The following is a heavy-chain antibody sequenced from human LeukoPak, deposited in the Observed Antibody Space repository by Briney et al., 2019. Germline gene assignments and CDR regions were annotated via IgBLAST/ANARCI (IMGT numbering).Heavy chain of an antibody. V-gene: IGHV4-4*07. CDR1: GGSFSDCY. D-gene: IGHD6-13*01. J-gene: IGHJ3*02. Sequence: SETLSLTCTVSGGSFSDCYWSWIRQSAGKGLEWIGRLYPSGSSNYNPSLKSRVTMSVDTSKKQFSLKLSSVTAAATAVYFCARESKIPAAVGILDIWGQGTMVTVSS. CDR2: LYPSGSS. CDR3: ARESKIPAAVGILDI.